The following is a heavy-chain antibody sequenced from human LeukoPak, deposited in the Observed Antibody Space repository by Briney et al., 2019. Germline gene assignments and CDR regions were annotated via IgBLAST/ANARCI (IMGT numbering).Heavy chain of an antibody. V-gene: IGHV3-15*01. CDR2: IKSKTDGGTT. J-gene: IGHJ4*02. D-gene: IGHD3-22*01. Sequence: PGGSLRLSCAASGFTFSNAWMSWVRQAAGKGLEWVGRIKSKTDGGTTDYAAPVKGRFTISRDDSKNTLYLQMNSLKTEDTAVYYCTTAPVFNLMYYYDSSGYPPGYWGQGTLVTVSS. CDR3: TTAPVFNLMYYYDSSGYPPGY. CDR1: GFTFSNAW.